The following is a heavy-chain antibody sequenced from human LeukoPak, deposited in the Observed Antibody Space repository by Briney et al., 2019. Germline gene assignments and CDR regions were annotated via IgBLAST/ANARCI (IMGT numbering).Heavy chain of an antibody. J-gene: IGHJ4*02. CDR2: IDSTGAYT. CDR3: AKGSAAGRPYYFDY. V-gene: IGHV3-23*01. D-gene: IGHD6-25*01. Sequence: GSLRLSCAASGFIFSNYAMSWVRQAPGKGLEWVSAIDSTGAYTWYADSVKGRFTISKDSSKTILYLQMNSLRVEDAAVYFCAKGSAAGRPYYFDYWGQGTLVTVSS. CDR1: GFIFSNYA.